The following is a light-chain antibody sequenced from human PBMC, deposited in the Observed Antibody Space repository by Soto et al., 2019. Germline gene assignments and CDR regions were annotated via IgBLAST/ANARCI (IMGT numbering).Light chain of an antibody. J-gene: IGKJ2*01. CDR1: QIXSSSS. CDR2: DPS. Sequence: EILLTQSPATLSLSPGERATLPCRASQIXSSSSLAWYQHKPGQSPRLLIYDPSNRATGIADRFSGSGSGTDVTLTISRLEPEDFAVYYCQQYSSSYDTSLYTFGQGTKVDIK. CDR3: QQYSSSYDTSLYT. V-gene: IGKV3-20*01.